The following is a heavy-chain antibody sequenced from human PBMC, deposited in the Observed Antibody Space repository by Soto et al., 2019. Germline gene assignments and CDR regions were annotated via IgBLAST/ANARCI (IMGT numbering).Heavy chain of an antibody. Sequence: SETLSLTCTVSGGSISSYYWSWIRQPPGKGLEWIGYIYYSGSTNYNPSLKSRVTISVETSKNQFSLKLSSVTAADTAVYYCARELLFSPGYMDVWGKGTTVTVSS. CDR3: ARELLFSPGYMDV. J-gene: IGHJ6*03. V-gene: IGHV4-59*01. D-gene: IGHD2-21*01. CDR1: GGSISSYY. CDR2: IYYSGST.